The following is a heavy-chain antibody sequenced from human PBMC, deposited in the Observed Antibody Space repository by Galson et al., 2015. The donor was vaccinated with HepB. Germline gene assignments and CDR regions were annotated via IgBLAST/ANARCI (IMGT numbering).Heavy chain of an antibody. CDR1: GYSVIELS. CDR2: FDPEDGET. J-gene: IGHJ6*02. V-gene: IGHV1-24*01. D-gene: IGHD6-25*01. CDR3: ATRDLMEAAEFSESYYGMDV. Sequence: SVKVSCKVSGYSVIELSMHWVRQAPGKGLEWMGGFDPEDGETIYAQKFEDRVTMTEDTSTDTAYMELSSLTSEDTAVYYCATRDLMEAAEFSESYYGMDVWGQGTAVTVSS.